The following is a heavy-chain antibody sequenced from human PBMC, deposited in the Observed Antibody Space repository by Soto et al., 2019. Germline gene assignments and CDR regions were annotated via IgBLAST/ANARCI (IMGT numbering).Heavy chain of an antibody. CDR2: VSFDGRGT. V-gene: IGHV3-30*04. CDR3: AREPYGYRQYVDY. D-gene: IGHD5-18*01. J-gene: IGHJ4*02. Sequence: QVQLVESGGGMGHAGTSLRLYCTGSGFTFNSLSLHWVRQGPDKGLEWVAVVSFDGRGTYYADSVKGRFTVSRDNSKNTIYLQANRLRAEDTAVYYCAREPYGYRQYVDYWGQGTLVPVSS. CDR1: GFTFNSLS.